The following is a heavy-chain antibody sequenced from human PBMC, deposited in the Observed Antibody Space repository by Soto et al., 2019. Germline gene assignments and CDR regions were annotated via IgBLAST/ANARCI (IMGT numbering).Heavy chain of an antibody. CDR3: ARTPLL. J-gene: IGHJ4*02. CDR1: GGSISSGGYY. CDR2: IYYRGST. Sequence: QVQLQESGPGLVKPSQTLSLTCTVSGGSISSGGYYWSWIRQHPGKGLEWIGYIYYRGSTYYNPSPXSXXTISADTSKTPFSLKLRSVTAAATAVYYCARTPLLWGQGTLVTVSS. D-gene: IGHD1-26*01. V-gene: IGHV4-31*03.